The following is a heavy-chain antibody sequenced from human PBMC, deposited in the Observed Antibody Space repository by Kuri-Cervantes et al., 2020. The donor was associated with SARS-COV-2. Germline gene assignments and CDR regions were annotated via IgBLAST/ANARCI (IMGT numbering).Heavy chain of an antibody. CDR3: ARGNGGRDAFDI. V-gene: IGHV4-38-2*02. Sequence: ESLKISCTVSGYSISSGYYWGWIRQPPGKGLEWIGSIYHSGSTYYNPSLKSRVTISVDTSKNQFSLKLSSVTAADTAVYYCARGNGGRDAFDIWGQGTMVTVSS. CDR1: GYSISSGYY. D-gene: IGHD2-8*01. J-gene: IGHJ3*02. CDR2: IYHSGST.